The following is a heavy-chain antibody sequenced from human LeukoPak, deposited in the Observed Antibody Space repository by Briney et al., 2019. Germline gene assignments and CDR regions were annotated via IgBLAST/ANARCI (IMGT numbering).Heavy chain of an antibody. CDR1: GGSISSYY. J-gene: IGHJ5*02. D-gene: IGHD2-8*02. CDR2: IYYSGST. CDR3: ARTGGNVQLGGWFDP. V-gene: IGHV4-59*08. Sequence: SETLSLTCTVSGGSISSYYWSWIRQPPGKGLEWIGYIYYSGSTNYNPSLKSRVTISVDTSKNQFSLKLSSVTAADTAVYYRARTGGNVQLGGWFDPWGQGTLVTVSS.